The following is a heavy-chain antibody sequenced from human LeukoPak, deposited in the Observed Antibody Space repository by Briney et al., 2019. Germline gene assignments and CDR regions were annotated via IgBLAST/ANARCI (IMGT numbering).Heavy chain of an antibody. CDR2: ISAYNGNT. J-gene: IGHJ4*02. D-gene: IGHD2-15*01. CDR1: GYTFSSYG. CDR3: ARGKDLWGYCSGGSCYCFDY. Sequence: ASVKVSCKASGYTFSSYGISWVRQAPGQGLEWMGWISAYNGNTDYAQKFQGRVTMTTDTSTSTAYMELRSLRSDDTAVYYCARGKDLWGYCSGGSCYCFDYWGQGTLVTVSS. V-gene: IGHV1-18*01.